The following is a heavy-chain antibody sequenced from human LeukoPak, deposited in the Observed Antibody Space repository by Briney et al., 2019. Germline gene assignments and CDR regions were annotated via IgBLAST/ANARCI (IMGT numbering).Heavy chain of an antibody. Sequence: GGSLRLSCAASGLTFSKAWMNWVRQAPGKGLEWIGRIKSKTDGETTNYAEPVKGRFTISRDDSENTLYLQMNSLKSEDTAVYYCTTDWGPYCSGRSCYGAYWGQGTLVTVSS. J-gene: IGHJ4*02. D-gene: IGHD2-15*01. CDR3: TTDWGPYCSGRSCYGAY. V-gene: IGHV3-15*01. CDR1: GLTFSKAW. CDR2: IKSKTDGETT.